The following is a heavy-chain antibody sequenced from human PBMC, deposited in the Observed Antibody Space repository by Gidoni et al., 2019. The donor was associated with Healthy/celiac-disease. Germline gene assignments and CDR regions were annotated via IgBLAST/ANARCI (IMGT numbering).Heavy chain of an antibody. Sequence: QVQLQQWGAGLLRPSETLSLTCAVYGGSFSGYYWSWIRQPPGKGLEWIGEINHSGSTNYNPSLKSRVTISVDTSKNQFSLKLSSVTAADTAVYYCARYDFWSGGTDYWGQGTLVTVSS. CDR3: ARYDFWSGGTDY. J-gene: IGHJ4*02. V-gene: IGHV4-34*01. CDR2: INHSGST. CDR1: GGSFSGYY. D-gene: IGHD3-3*01.